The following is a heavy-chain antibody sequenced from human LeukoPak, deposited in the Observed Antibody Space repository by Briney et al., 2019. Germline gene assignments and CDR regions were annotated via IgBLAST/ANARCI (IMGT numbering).Heavy chain of an antibody. D-gene: IGHD3-10*01. CDR3: ARADQTGNYYRSLGDWLDP. CDR1: GFTFSSYW. V-gene: IGHV3-74*01. CDR2: INSDGSST. Sequence: GGSLRLSCAASGFTFSSYWMHWVRQAPGKGLVWVSRINSDGSSTSYADSVKGRFTISRDNSKSTLYLQLNSLRGDDTAVYYCARADQTGNYYRSLGDWLDPWGQGTLVTVSS. J-gene: IGHJ5*02.